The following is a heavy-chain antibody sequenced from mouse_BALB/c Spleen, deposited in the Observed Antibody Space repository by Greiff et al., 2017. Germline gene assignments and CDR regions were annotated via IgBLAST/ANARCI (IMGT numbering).Heavy chain of an antibody. CDR1: GFTFSSYG. CDR3: ARHGDGYYFDY. J-gene: IGHJ2*01. D-gene: IGHD2-3*01. V-gene: IGHV5-6*01. CDR2: ISSGGSYT. Sequence: EVNVVESGGDLVKPGGSLKLSCAASGFTFSSYGMSWVRQTPDKRLEWVATISSGGSYTYYPDSVKGRFTISRDNAKNTLYLQMSSLKSEDTAMYYCARHGDGYYFDYWGQGTTLTVSS.